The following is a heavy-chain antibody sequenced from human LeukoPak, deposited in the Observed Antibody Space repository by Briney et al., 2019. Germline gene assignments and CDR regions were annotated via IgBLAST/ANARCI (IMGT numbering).Heavy chain of an antibody. V-gene: IGHV1-2*02. CDR2: INPNSGGT. J-gene: IGHJ3*02. Sequence: ASVKVSCKASGYTFTGYYMHWVRQAPGQGLEWMGWINPNSGGTNYAQKFQGRVTMTRDTSISTAYMELSRLRSDYTAVYYCARDFFGIAVAGTNVDAFDIWSQGTMVTVSS. D-gene: IGHD6-19*01. CDR3: ARDFFGIAVAGTNVDAFDI. CDR1: GYTFTGYY.